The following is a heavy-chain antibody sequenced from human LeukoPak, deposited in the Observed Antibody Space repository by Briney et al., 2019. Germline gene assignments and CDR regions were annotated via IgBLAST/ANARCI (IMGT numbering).Heavy chain of an antibody. CDR3: ARGAKNWFDP. CDR2: IYTAGST. CDR1: GGSMSSGNYY. D-gene: IGHD1-26*01. J-gene: IGHJ5*02. V-gene: IGHV4-61*02. Sequence: PSETLSLTCTVSGGSMSSGNYYWSWIRQSAGKGLEWMGRIYTAGSTNYNPSLKSRVTKSVDSSKNQFSLKLSSVTAADTAVYYCARGAKNWFDPWGQGTLVTVSS.